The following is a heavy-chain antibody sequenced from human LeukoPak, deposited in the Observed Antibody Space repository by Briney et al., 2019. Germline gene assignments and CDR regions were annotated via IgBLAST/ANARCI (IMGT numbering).Heavy chain of an antibody. CDR3: AREAGDDPTMTVVVSNFDY. Sequence: GGSLRLSCAASGFTFDDYGMNWVRQAPGKGLEWVSGINWNGGSTGYADSVKGRFTISRDNAKNSLYVQMNRLRSDDTAVYYCAREAGDDPTMTVVVSNFDYWGQGTLVTVSS. V-gene: IGHV3-20*04. D-gene: IGHD3-22*01. CDR2: INWNGGST. J-gene: IGHJ4*02. CDR1: GFTFDDYG.